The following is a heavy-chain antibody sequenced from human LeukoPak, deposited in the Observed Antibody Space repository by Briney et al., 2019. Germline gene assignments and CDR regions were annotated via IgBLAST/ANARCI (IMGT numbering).Heavy chain of an antibody. CDR3: SGYCGGDCYP. CDR1: GFTFSSYG. D-gene: IGHD2-21*02. CDR2: ISYDGSNK. J-gene: IGHJ5*02. Sequence: GGSLRLSCAAPGFTFSSYGMHWVRQAPGKGLEWVAVISYDGSNKYYADSVKGRFTISRDNSKNTLYLQMNSLRAEDTAVYYCSGYCGGDCYPWGQGTLVTVSS. V-gene: IGHV3-30*03.